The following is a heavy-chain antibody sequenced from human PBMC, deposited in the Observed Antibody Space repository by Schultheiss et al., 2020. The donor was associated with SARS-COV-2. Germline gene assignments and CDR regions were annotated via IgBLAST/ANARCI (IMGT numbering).Heavy chain of an antibody. D-gene: IGHD5-12*01. V-gene: IGHV3-11*06. J-gene: IGHJ4*02. Sequence: GGSLRLSCAASGFTFSDYYMSWIRQAPGKGLEWVSYISSSSSYTNYADSVKGRFTISRDNAKNSLYLQMNSLRAEDTAVYYCARAYLYIGYDWGYWGQGTLVTVSS. CDR3: ARAYLYIGYDWGY. CDR1: GFTFSDYY. CDR2: ISSSSSYT.